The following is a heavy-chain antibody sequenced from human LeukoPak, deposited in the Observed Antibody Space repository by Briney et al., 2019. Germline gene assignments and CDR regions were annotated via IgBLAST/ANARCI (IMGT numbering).Heavy chain of an antibody. Sequence: PSQTLSLTCTVSGGSISSGSYYWSWIRQPAGKGLEWIGRIYTSGSTNYNPSLKSRVTISVDTSKNQFSLKLSSVTAADTAVYYCARLLGPRFLDRDWYFDLWGRGTLVTVSS. CDR1: GGSISSGSYY. D-gene: IGHD3-3*01. V-gene: IGHV4-61*02. CDR3: ARLLGPRFLDRDWYFDL. CDR2: IYTSGST. J-gene: IGHJ2*01.